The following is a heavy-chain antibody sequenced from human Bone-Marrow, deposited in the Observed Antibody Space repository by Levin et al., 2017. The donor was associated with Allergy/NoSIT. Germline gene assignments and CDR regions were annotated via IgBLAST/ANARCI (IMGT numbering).Heavy chain of an antibody. V-gene: IGHV4-31*03. CDR1: GGSISGAGFY. D-gene: IGHD2-8*02. CDR3: ARDSETSPWSWFDY. J-gene: IGHJ4*02. Sequence: SQTLSLTCTVSGGSISGAGFYWTWIRLLPGNGLQWIANIFYSGNTSYNPSLRGRVTISIDTSKNQFSLSLNSVTAADTAVYFCARDSETSPWSWFDYWAQGTQVTVSS. CDR2: IFYSGNT.